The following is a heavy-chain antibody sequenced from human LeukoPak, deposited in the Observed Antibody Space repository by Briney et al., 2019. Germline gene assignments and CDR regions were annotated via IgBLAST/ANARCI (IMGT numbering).Heavy chain of an antibody. CDR2: IKKDGSEK. Sequence: GGSLRLSCAASGFTFSSNWMSWVRQAPGKGLEWVSNIKKDGSEKYYVDSVKGRFTISRDNAKNSLYLQMNSLRAEDTAVYYCARDQVTMVRGVITGHYYYYGMDVWGQGTTVTVSS. CDR3: ARDQVTMVRGVITGHYYYYGMDV. V-gene: IGHV3-7*01. CDR1: GFTFSSNW. J-gene: IGHJ6*02. D-gene: IGHD3-10*01.